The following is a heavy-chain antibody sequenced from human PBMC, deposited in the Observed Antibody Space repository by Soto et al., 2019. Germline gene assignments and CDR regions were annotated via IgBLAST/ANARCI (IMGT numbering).Heavy chain of an antibody. Sequence: EVQLLDSGGGLVQPGGSLRLSCAASGFTFSSYAMSWVRQAPGKGLEWISAVSGSCGSTYYADSVKGRFTISRDNSKDTLYLQMNNLRAEDTAVYYCAKPPDYNWNDYWGQGTLVTVSS. V-gene: IGHV3-23*01. D-gene: IGHD1-20*01. J-gene: IGHJ4*02. CDR3: AKPPDYNWNDY. CDR2: VSGSCGST. CDR1: GFTFSSYA.